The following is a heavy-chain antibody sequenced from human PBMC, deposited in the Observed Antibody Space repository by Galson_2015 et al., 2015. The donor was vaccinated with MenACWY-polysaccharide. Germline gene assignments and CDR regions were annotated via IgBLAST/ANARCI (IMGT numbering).Heavy chain of an antibody. Sequence: SLRLSCAASGFTFSSYGMHWVRQATGKGLEWVSAIGTAGDTYYPGSVKGRFTISRENAKNSLYLQMNSLRAGDTAVYYCARGVVVVPAAILYGMDVWGQGTTVTVSS. D-gene: IGHD2-2*01. CDR1: GFTFSSYG. J-gene: IGHJ6*02. CDR3: ARGVVVVPAAILYGMDV. CDR2: IGTAGDT. V-gene: IGHV3-13*01.